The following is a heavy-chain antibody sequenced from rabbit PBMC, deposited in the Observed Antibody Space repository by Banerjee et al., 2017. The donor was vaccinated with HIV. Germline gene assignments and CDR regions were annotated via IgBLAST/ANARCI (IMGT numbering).Heavy chain of an antibody. Sequence: ELVESGGGLVQPGESLKLSCKASGIDFSNYGISWVRQAPGKGPEWIAYIYPDFGFRKYANSVKGRFTISSDNAQNTVDLQMNSLTAADTATYFCARGNVAGYAGYGYTTYFNLWGQGTLVTVS. CDR3: ARGNVAGYAGYGYTTYFNL. V-gene: IGHV1S47*01. CDR2: IYPDFGFR. J-gene: IGHJ4*01. CDR1: GIDFSNYG. D-gene: IGHD6-1*01.